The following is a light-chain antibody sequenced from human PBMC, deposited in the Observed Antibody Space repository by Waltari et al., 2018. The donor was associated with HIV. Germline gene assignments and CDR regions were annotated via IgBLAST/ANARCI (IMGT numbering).Light chain of an antibody. CDR1: QSVFFGSNNKNY. V-gene: IGKV4-1*01. CDR2: WAS. CDR3: QQYYSKPPT. Sequence: IVMTQSPDSLTVSLGERATINCKSSQSVFFGSNNKNYLAWYQQKPGKPPNLLIYWASTRESGVPDRFSGSGSGTDFTLTISSLQAEDVAVYYCQQYYSKPPTFGHGTKVEI. J-gene: IGKJ1*01.